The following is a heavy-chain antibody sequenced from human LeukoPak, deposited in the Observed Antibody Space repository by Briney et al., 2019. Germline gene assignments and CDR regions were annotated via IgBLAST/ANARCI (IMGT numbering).Heavy chain of an antibody. D-gene: IGHD4-17*01. Sequence: GASVKVSCKASGYTFSNYAINWVRQAPGQGLEWMGWVSTYNANTKYAQKLQGRVTMTTDTSTTTAYMELRSLRSDDTAVYYCARDAPNYGDYVNDWFDPWGQGTLVTVSS. CDR1: GYTFSNYA. J-gene: IGHJ5*02. CDR2: VSTYNANT. V-gene: IGHV1-18*01. CDR3: ARDAPNYGDYVNDWFDP.